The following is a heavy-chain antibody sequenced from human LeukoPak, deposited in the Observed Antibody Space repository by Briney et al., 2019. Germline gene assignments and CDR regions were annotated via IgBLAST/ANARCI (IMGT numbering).Heavy chain of an antibody. J-gene: IGHJ5*02. CDR3: ARYIMPGPSGWFDP. D-gene: IGHD2-2*01. CDR1: GGSISSGGYY. V-gene: IGHV4-31*03. Sequence: SQTLSLTCTVSGGSISSGGYYWSWIRQRPGKGLEWIGYIYYSGSTYYNPSLKSRVTISVDTSKNQFSLKLSSVTAADTAVYYCARYIMPGPSGWFDPWGQGTLVTVSS. CDR2: IYYSGST.